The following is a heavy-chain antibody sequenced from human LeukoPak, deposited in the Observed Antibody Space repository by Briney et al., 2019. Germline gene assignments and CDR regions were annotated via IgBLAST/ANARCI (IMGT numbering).Heavy chain of an antibody. V-gene: IGHV1-18*01. D-gene: IGHD2-2*02. CDR3: ATKGGGYCSSSSCYIYDY. Sequence: PAASVKVSCKASGYTFTTYGVTWVRQAPGHGLEWMGWISAYNDNTNYAQKLQGRVTMTADTSTSTAYMELRSLRYDDTAVYYCATKGGGYCSSSSCYIYDYWGQGTLVTVSS. J-gene: IGHJ4*02. CDR1: GYTFTTYG. CDR2: ISAYNDNT.